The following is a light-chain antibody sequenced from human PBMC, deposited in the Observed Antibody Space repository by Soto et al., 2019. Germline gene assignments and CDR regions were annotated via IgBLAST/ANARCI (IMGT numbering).Light chain of an antibody. CDR3: QQYNPYYPWT. CDR1: QSIDTW. Sequence: DIQMTQSPSTLSASVGDRATMHCRARQSIDTWLAWYQQKPTRLPKLLIYDASSLESGVPLRFRGSGSGTEFTLTISSLQPDDFASYYCQQYNPYYPWTFGQGTKVDIK. V-gene: IGKV1-5*01. J-gene: IGKJ1*01. CDR2: DAS.